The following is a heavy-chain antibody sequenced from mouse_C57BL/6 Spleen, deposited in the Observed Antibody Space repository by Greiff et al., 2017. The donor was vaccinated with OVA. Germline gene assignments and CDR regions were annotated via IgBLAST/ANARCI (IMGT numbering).Heavy chain of an antibody. CDR1: GFTFSDYY. CDR2: INYDGSST. Sequence: EVMLVESEGGLVQPGSSMKLSCTASGFTFSDYYMAWVRQVPEKGLEWVANINYDGSSTYYLDSLKSRFIISRDNAKNILYLQMSSLKSEDTATYYCARDRGWADYWGQGTTLTVSS. J-gene: IGHJ2*01. CDR3: ARDRGWADY. V-gene: IGHV5-16*01. D-gene: IGHD3-3*01.